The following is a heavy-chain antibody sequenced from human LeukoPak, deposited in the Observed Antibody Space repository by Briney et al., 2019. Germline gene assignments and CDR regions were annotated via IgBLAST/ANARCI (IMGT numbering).Heavy chain of an antibody. CDR2: IYTSGST. V-gene: IGHV4-4*07. D-gene: IGHD2-2*01. J-gene: IGHJ4*02. CDR1: GGSISSYY. CDR3: ATAHCSSTSCYDY. Sequence: SETLSLTCTVSGGSISSYYWSWIRQPAGKGLEWIGRIYTSGSTNYNPSLKSRVTMSVDTSKNQFSLKLSSVTAADTAVCYCATAHCSSTSCYDYWGQETLVTVSS.